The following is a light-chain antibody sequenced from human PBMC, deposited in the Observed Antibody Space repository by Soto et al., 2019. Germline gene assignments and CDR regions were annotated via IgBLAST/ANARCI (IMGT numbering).Light chain of an antibody. CDR2: GAS. CDR1: QSVSIL. CDR3: QQYHKWPPVT. Sequence: MGLTLSLATVSLSPSERVTLSCGASQSVSILLAWYQQKPGQVPRLLVYGASSRATGIAARFIGGGSGTEFTLTITYLQSEDTAVYYCQQYHKWPPVTFGQGRRLEIK. J-gene: IGKJ5*01. V-gene: IGKV3-15*01.